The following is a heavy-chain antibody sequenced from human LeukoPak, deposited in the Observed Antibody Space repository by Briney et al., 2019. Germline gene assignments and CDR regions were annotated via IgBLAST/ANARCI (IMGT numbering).Heavy chain of an antibody. CDR2: IYPGDSDI. V-gene: IGHV5-51*01. D-gene: IGHD3-3*01. J-gene: IGHJ4*02. CDR1: GSSFTKFW. Sequence: GESLKISCKGSGSSFTKFWIGWVRPMPGKGLEWMGIIYPGDSDIRYSPSFQGQVTLLVDTSISTASLQWSSLQASDTAIYYCARPPYYDFWNGNYPDYWGQGTLVTVSS. CDR3: ARPPYYDFWNGNYPDY.